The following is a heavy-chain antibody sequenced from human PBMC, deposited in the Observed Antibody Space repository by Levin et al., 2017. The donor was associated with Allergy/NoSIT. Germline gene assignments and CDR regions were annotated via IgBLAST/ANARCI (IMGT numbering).Heavy chain of an antibody. Sequence: GESLKISCAASGFTFRTFWMSWVRQAPGKGPEWVANIKQDGSDKYYVDSVEGRFTVSRDNAKNSLYLQMNSLRVEDTAVYYCARDHDGEDEYFDFWGQGTLVAVSS. J-gene: IGHJ4*02. V-gene: IGHV3-7*01. D-gene: IGHD3-10*01. CDR3: ARDHDGEDEYFDF. CDR1: GFTFRTFW. CDR2: IKQDGSDK.